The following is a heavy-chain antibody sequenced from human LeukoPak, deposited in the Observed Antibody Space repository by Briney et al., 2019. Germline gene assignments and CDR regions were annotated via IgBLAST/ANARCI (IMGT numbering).Heavy chain of an antibody. J-gene: IGHJ6*03. CDR1: GSSISSCSYY. CDR2: IYYSGST. D-gene: IGHD6-13*01. CDR3: ARRVPSWSYMDV. Sequence: SETLSLTCTVSGSSISSCSYYWGWIRQPPGKGLEWIGSIYYSGSTYYNPSLKSRVTISVDTSKNQFSLKLSSVTAADTAVYYCARRVPSWSYMDVWGKGTTVTVSS. V-gene: IGHV4-39*01.